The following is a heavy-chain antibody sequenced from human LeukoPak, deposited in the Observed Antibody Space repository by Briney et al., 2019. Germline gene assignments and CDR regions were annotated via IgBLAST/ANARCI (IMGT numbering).Heavy chain of an antibody. V-gene: IGHV3-48*02. CDR3: ARERDSSSWHAFDI. D-gene: IGHD6-13*01. CDR2: ISSSSSTI. J-gene: IGHJ3*02. Sequence: GGSLRLSCAASGFTFSSYSLNWVRQAPGKGLEWVSHISSSSSTIYYGDSVKGRFTISRDNAKNSLYLQMNSLRDEDTAVYYCARERDSSSWHAFDIWGQGTMVTVSS. CDR1: GFTFSSYS.